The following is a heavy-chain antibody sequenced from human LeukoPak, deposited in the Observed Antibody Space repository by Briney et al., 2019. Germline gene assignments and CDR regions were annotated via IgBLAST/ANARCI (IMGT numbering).Heavy chain of an antibody. V-gene: IGHV4-39*01. CDR2: IHSIGST. D-gene: IGHD6-19*01. J-gene: IGHJ4*02. CDR1: GGSISSGSFL. Sequence: PSETLSLTCTLSGGSISSGSFLWDWIRQPPGKGLEWLGSIHSIGSTYYNPSLKSRLTMSVDTSKNQFSLKLSSVTAADTAVYYCATTSYISGWRWNFNYWGQGTLVTVSS. CDR3: ATTSYISGWRWNFNY.